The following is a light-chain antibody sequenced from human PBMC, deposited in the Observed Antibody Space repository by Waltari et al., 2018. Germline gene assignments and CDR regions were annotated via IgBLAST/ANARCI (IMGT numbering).Light chain of an antibody. J-gene: IGLJ3*02. Sequence: SYVLTQPPSVSVAPGETARITCGGDYIGSKSVHWYRRKPGQAPVLVIYYDSDRPSRIHERFSGCNAGNTATLTISKVVGDYDADFYRQVWEKGAEYAAFGGGTKLDVL. CDR3: QVWEKGAEYAA. V-gene: IGLV3-21*01. CDR2: YDS. CDR1: YIGSKS.